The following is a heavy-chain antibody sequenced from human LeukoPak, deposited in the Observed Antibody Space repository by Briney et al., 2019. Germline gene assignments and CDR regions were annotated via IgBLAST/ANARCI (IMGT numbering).Heavy chain of an antibody. V-gene: IGHV3-23*01. CDR2: ISGSGGST. CDR3: AKDAVYYCSGGSCYRPWFDP. D-gene: IGHD2-15*01. Sequence: GGSLRLSCAASGFTFSSYAMSWVRQAPGKGLEWVSAISGSGGSTYYADSVKGRFTISRDNSKNTLYLQMNSLRAEDTAVYYCAKDAVYYCSGGSCYRPWFDPWGQGTLVTVSS. J-gene: IGHJ5*02. CDR1: GFTFSSYA.